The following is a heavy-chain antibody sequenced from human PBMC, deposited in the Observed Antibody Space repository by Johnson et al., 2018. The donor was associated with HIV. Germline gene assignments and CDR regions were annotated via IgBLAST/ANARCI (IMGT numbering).Heavy chain of an antibody. D-gene: IGHD6-13*01. CDR1: GFTFSSYA. J-gene: IGHJ3*02. Sequence: QVQLVESGGGVVQPGRSLRLSCAASGFTFSSYALHWVRQAPGKGLEWVAVISHDGSNKYYGDSVKGRFTISRDNSKNMLFLQMNSLRAEDTAVYYCAREGAWSSSWYHDAFDIWGQGTMVTVSS. CDR2: ISHDGSNK. CDR3: AREGAWSSSWYHDAFDI. V-gene: IGHV3-30-3*01.